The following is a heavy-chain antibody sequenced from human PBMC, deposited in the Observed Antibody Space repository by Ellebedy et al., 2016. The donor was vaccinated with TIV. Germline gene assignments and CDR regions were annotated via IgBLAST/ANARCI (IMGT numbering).Heavy chain of an antibody. J-gene: IGHJ4*02. CDR2: ISWNSGSI. CDR1: GITFSSYA. CDR3: AKDKRMITFGGVIDY. Sequence: SLKISCAASGITFSSYAMHWVRQAAGKGLEWVSGISWNSGSIGYADSVKGRFTISRDNAKNSLYLQMNSLRAEDTGLYYCAKDKRMITFGGVIDYWGQGTLVTVSS. V-gene: IGHV3-9*01. D-gene: IGHD3-16*01.